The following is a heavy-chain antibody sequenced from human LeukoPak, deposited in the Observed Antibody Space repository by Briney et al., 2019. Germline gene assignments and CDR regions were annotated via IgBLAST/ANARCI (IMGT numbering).Heavy chain of an antibody. CDR1: GYSFTSYW. V-gene: IGHV5-51*01. D-gene: IGHD5-18*01. CDR2: IYPGDSDT. Sequence: GESLKISCKGSGYSFTSYWIAWVRQMPGKGLEWMGIIYPGDSDTRYSPSFQGQVTISADKSISTAYLQWSSLKASDTAMYYCARQRGYSYGSDYYYYYMDVWGKGTTVTVSS. J-gene: IGHJ6*03. CDR3: ARQRGYSYGSDYYYYYMDV.